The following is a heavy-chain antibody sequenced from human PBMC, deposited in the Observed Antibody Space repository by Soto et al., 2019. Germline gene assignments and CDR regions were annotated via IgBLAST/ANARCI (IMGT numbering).Heavy chain of an antibody. CDR1: GFTFSSYA. CDR2: ISGSGGST. Sequence: EVQLLESGGGLVQPGGSLRLSCAASGFTFSSYAMSWVRQAPGKGLEWVSAISGSGGSTYYADSVKGRFTISRDNSKNTLYLQMNSLRAEDTAVYYXAXXXXXXGXNWFDPWGQGTLVTVSS. V-gene: IGHV3-23*01. CDR3: AXXXXXXGXNWFDP. J-gene: IGHJ5*02.